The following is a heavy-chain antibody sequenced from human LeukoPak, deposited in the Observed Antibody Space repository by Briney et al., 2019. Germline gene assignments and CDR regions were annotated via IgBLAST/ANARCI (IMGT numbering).Heavy chain of an antibody. D-gene: IGHD3-9*01. Sequence: GGSLRLSCVASGFTFSNYAMSWVRQAPGKRLEWVSAVTGRGSSTYYADSVKGRFTISRDNSRNTLFLQMNSQRAEDTAIYYCAKWGDFDILTGYYVSDFWGQGTLVTVSS. J-gene: IGHJ4*02. CDR1: GFTFSNYA. CDR3: AKWGDFDILTGYYVSDF. CDR2: VTGRGSST. V-gene: IGHV3-23*01.